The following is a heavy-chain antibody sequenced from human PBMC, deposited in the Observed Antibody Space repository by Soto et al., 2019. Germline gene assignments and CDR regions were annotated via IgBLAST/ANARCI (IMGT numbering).Heavy chain of an antibody. CDR1: GFTFSSYS. J-gene: IGHJ4*02. V-gene: IGHV3-48*01. CDR3: ASALGGDYIWGSYVC. Sequence: GGSLRLSCAASGFTFSSYSMNWVRQAPGKGLEWVSYISSSSSTIYYADSVKGRFTISRDNAKNSLYLQMNTLRAEDTAVYYCASALGGDYIWGSYVCWGQGTLVTVSS. CDR2: ISSSSSTI. D-gene: IGHD3-16*01.